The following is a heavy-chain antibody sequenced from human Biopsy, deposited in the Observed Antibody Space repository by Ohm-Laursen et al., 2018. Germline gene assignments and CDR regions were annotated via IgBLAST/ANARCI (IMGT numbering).Heavy chain of an antibody. Sequence: SLRLSCAASGFSLRNFTINWVRQAPGKGLEWVSSISRSVSHILYAETLKGRFTSSRDNAKNSVYLQMNSFRVEDTGVYYCARGRTHLLPDHDWFDPWGQGTLVTVSS. CDR3: ARGRTHLLPDHDWFDP. CDR2: ISRSVSHI. CDR1: GFSLRNFT. J-gene: IGHJ5*02. V-gene: IGHV3-21*06. D-gene: IGHD1-14*01.